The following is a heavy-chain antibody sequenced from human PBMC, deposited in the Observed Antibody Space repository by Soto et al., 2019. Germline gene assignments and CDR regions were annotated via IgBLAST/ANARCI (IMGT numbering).Heavy chain of an antibody. CDR3: ARHGYNYGGGYFDY. D-gene: IGHD5-18*01. CDR2: IYSGGST. Sequence: GGSLRLSCAASGVTVSSNYMSWVRQVPGKGLEWVSIIYSGGSTYYADSVKGRFTISRDNSKNTLYLQMNSLRAEDTAVYYCARHGYNYGGGYFDYWGQGTLVTAPQ. J-gene: IGHJ4*02. CDR1: GVTVSSNY. V-gene: IGHV3-66*04.